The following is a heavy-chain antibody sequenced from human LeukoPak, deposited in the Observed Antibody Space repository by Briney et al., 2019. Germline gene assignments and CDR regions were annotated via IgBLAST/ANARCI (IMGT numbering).Heavy chain of an antibody. CDR2: ISYDGRNK. D-gene: IGHD2-15*01. CDR3: AREVEAFDI. Sequence: GGPLRLSCAASGFTFSSYAMHWVRHAPAKALESLAVISYDGRNKYYAYSVKGRFTISRDNSKNTLYLQMNSLRPEDTAVYYCAREVEAFDIWGQGTMVTVSS. V-gene: IGHV3-30*04. CDR1: GFTFSSYA. J-gene: IGHJ3*02.